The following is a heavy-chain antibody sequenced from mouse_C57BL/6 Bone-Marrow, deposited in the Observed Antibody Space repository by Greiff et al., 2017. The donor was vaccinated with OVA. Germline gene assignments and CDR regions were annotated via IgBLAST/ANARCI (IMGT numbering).Heavy chain of an antibody. Sequence: QVQLQQPGAELVKPGASVKLSCKASGYTFTSYWMQWVKQRPGQGLEWIGEIDPSDSYTNSNQKFKGKATLTVDTSSSTAYMQLSSLTSEDSAVYYCASYDYDDDYWGQGTTLTVSS. CDR3: ASYDYDDDY. CDR1: GYTFTSYW. V-gene: IGHV1-50*01. D-gene: IGHD2-4*01. J-gene: IGHJ2*01. CDR2: IDPSDSYT.